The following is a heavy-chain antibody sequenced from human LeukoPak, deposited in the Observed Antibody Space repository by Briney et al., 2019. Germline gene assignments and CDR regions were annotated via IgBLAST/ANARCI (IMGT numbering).Heavy chain of an antibody. V-gene: IGHV3-64*02. CDR2: ISSNGGST. D-gene: IGHD3-9*01. CDR1: GFTFSNSA. J-gene: IGHJ2*01. Sequence: GGSLRLSCAASGFTFSNSAMHWVRQAPGKGLEYVSAISSNGGSTYYADSVKGRFTISRDNSKNTLYLQMGSLRIEDMAVYYCARAYPCDILTGFWYFDLWGRGTLVTVSS. CDR3: ARAYPCDILTGFWYFDL.